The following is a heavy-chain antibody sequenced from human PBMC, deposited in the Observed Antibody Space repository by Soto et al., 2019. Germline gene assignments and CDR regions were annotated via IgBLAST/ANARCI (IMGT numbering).Heavy chain of an antibody. CDR2: ISSSSSYI. V-gene: IGHV3-21*01. D-gene: IGHD4-17*01. CDR1: GFTFSSYS. Sequence: EVQLVESGGGLVKPGGSLRLSCAASGFTFSSYSMNWVRQAPGKGLEWVSSISSSSSYIYYADSVKGRFTISRDNAKNSLYLQMNSLGAEDTAVYYCARDDGPYYYGMDVWGQGTTVTVSS. J-gene: IGHJ6*02. CDR3: ARDDGPYYYGMDV.